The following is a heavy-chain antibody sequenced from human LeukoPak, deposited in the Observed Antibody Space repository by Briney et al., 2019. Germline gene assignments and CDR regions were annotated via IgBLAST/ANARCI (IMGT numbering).Heavy chain of an antibody. D-gene: IGHD5-12*01. V-gene: IGHV1-2*02. CDR3: ARSYSGYTRGAFDI. Sequence: ASVKVSCKASGYTFTGYYTHWVRQAPGQGLEWMGWINPNSGGTNYAQKFQGRVTMTRDTSISTAYMELSRLRSDDTAVYYCARSYSGYTRGAFDIWGQGTMVTVSS. CDR1: GYTFTGYY. J-gene: IGHJ3*02. CDR2: INPNSGGT.